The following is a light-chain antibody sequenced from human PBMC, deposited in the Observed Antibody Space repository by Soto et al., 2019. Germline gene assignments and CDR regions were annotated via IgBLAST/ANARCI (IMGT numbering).Light chain of an antibody. CDR1: QGISNY. Sequence: IQMTQSPSSRSSSLGDRVTITCRASQGISNYLAWYQQKPGKVPKLLIYAASTLQSGVPSRFSGSGSGTDFTLTISSLKNEDVATYYCQKYNSATWTFGQGTKVDIK. V-gene: IGKV1-27*01. CDR2: AAS. J-gene: IGKJ1*01. CDR3: QKYNSATWT.